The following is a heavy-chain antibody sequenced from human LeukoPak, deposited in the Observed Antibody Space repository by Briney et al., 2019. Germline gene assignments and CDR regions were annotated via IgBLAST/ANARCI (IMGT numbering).Heavy chain of an antibody. D-gene: IGHD3/OR15-3a*01. CDR2: IESYGTPM. J-gene: IGHJ4*02. CDR1: GFIFSDYY. Sequence: GESLTLSCAASGFIFSDYYMSWIRQPPGRGLEWVAYIESYGTPMYYADSVEGRFTISRDNANSALYLHMNSLRADDTAVYYCAKDRGLGSRYLDYWGQGTLVTVSS. CDR3: AKDRGLGSRYLDY. V-gene: IGHV3-11*01.